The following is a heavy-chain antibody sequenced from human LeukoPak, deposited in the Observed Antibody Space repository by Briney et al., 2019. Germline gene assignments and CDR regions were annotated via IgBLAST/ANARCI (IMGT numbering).Heavy chain of an antibody. Sequence: GGSLRLSCAASGFTFSSHWMYWVRQAPGKGLEWVSTISNGGANTYYADSVKGRFTISRDNSKNTLYLQMNSLRAEDTAVYSCAKEYYSGSGTYLYYFDYWGQGTLVTVSS. CDR1: GFTFSSHW. J-gene: IGHJ4*02. D-gene: IGHD3-10*01. V-gene: IGHV3-23*01. CDR2: ISNGGANT. CDR3: AKEYYSGSGTYLYYFDY.